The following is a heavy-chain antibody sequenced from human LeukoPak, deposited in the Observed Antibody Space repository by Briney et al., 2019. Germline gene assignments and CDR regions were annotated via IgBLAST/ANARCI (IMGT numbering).Heavy chain of an antibody. CDR2: ISYDGSNK. D-gene: IGHD1-26*01. V-gene: IGHV3-30-3*01. Sequence: GGSLRLSCAASGFTFSSYAMHWVRQAPGKGLEWVAVISYDGSNKYYADSVKGRFTISRDNSKNTLYLQMNSLRAEDTAVYYCARDHLYSGSHYFDYWGQGTLVTVSS. CDR3: ARDHLYSGSHYFDY. CDR1: GFTFSSYA. J-gene: IGHJ4*02.